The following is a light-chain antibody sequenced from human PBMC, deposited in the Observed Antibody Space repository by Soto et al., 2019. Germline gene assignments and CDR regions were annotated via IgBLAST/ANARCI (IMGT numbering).Light chain of an antibody. Sequence: EVVLTQSPATLSVSAGGKVTLSSRAGKRVRTNVAWYQQIPGQAPRLLVYGASTRATGVPASFTGSGSGIEFSLTISSLLSEDSAFYYCQQYFNWPLTWTFGPGTKVQIK. J-gene: IGKJ1*01. CDR1: KRVRTN. V-gene: IGKV3-15*01. CDR2: GAS. CDR3: QQYFNWPLTWT.